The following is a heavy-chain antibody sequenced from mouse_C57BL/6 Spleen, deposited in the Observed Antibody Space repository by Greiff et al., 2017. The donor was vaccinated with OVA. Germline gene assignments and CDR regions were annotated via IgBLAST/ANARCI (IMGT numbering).Heavy chain of an antibody. Sequence: EVKLVESGGGLVKPGGSLKLSCAASGFTFSDYGMHWVRQAPEKGLEWVAYISSGSSTIYYADTVKGRFTISRDNAKNTLFLQMTSQRSEDTAMDYCARSFQRAQATFDYWGQGTTLTVSS. CDR1: GFTFSDYG. V-gene: IGHV5-17*01. CDR3: ARSFQRAQATFDY. J-gene: IGHJ2*01. CDR2: ISSGSSTI. D-gene: IGHD3-2*02.